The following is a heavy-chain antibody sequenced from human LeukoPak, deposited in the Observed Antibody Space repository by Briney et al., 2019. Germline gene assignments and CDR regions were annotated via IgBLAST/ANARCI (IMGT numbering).Heavy chain of an antibody. CDR3: ARAGLDAFDI. CDR2: ISSSSSYI. CDR1: GFTFSSYE. V-gene: IGHV3-21*01. Sequence: GGSLRLSCAASGFTFSSYEMNWVRQAPGKGLEWVSSISSSSSYIYYADSVKGRFTISRDNAKNSLYLQMNSLRAEDTAVYYCARAGLDAFDIWGRGTMVTVSS. J-gene: IGHJ3*02.